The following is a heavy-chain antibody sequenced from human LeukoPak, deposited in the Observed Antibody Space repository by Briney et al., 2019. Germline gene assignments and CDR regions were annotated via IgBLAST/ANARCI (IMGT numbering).Heavy chain of an antibody. CDR3: ASAIRYFGWLPSY. D-gene: IGHD3-9*01. Sequence: SETLSLTCAVYGGSFRGYYWSWIRQPPGKGLEWIGEINHSGSTNYNPSLKSRVTISVDTSKNQFSLKLSSVTAADTAVYYCASAIRYFGWLPSYWGQGTLVTVSS. J-gene: IGHJ4*02. V-gene: IGHV4-34*01. CDR1: GGSFRGYY. CDR2: INHSGST.